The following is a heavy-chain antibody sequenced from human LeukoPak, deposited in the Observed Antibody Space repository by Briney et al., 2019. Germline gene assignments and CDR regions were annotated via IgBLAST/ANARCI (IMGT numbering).Heavy chain of an antibody. CDR3: ARAPCSGGSCRFDY. CDR1: GGTFSSYA. D-gene: IGHD2-15*01. Sequence: VASVKVSCKASGGTFSSYAISWVRQAPGQGLEWMGGIIPIFGTANYAQKCQGRVTITADESTSTAYMELSSLRSEDTAVYYCARAPCSGGSCRFDYWGQGTLVTVSS. CDR2: IIPIFGTA. J-gene: IGHJ4*02. V-gene: IGHV1-69*13.